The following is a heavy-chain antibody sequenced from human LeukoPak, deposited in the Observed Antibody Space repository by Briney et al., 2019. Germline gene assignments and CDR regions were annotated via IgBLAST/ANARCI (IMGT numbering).Heavy chain of an antibody. CDR2: INHSGST. CDR1: GGSFSGYY. CDR3: ARHGDLLVDSSGYNFDY. J-gene: IGHJ4*02. Sequence: SETLSLTCAVYGGSFSGYYWSWIRQPPGKGLEWIGEINHSGSTNYNPSLKSRVTISVDTSKNQFSLKLSSVTAADTAVYYCARHGDLLVDSSGYNFDYWGQGTLVTVSS. D-gene: IGHD3-22*01. V-gene: IGHV4-34*01.